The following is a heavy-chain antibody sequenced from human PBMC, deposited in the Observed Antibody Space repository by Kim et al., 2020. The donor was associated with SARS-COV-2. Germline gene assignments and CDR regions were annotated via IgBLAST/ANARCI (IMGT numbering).Heavy chain of an antibody. V-gene: IGHV3-33*05. J-gene: IGHJ4*02. Sequence: GGSLRLSCAASGFTFSSYGMHWVRQAPGKGLEWVSVISYDGSNKYYADSVKGRFTISRDNSKNTLYLQMNSLRAEDTAVYYCARDSPSWSSPYFDYWGQGTLVTVSS. D-gene: IGHD3-3*01. CDR1: GFTFSSYG. CDR3: ARDSPSWSSPYFDY. CDR2: ISYDGSNK.